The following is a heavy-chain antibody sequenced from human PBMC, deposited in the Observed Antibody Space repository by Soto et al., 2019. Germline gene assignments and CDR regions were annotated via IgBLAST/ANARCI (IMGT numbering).Heavy chain of an antibody. CDR2: ISGSDGKT. CDR1: GFSFGSYA. Sequence: SLRLSCAASGFSFGSYALSWVRQAPGKGLEWVSTISGSDGKTFYADSVKGRFSISRDTSQNTLYLQMNSLRADDTAIYYCARWSYLDYWGQGTQVTVSS. J-gene: IGHJ4*02. CDR3: ARWSYLDY. V-gene: IGHV3-23*01. D-gene: IGHD3-3*01.